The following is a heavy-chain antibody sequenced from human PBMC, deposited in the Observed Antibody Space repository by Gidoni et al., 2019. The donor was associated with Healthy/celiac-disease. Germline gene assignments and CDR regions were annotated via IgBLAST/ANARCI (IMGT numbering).Heavy chain of an antibody. CDR2: IISSSSYI. J-gene: IGHJ3*02. Sequence: EVQLAESGGGLVKHGGPLRLPWAASGFTFSSYSMNWVRQAPGKGLAWVSSIISSSSYIYYADSVKGRFTISRDNAKNSLYLQMNSLRAEDKAVYYCVSGIAVAGDDAFDIWGQGTMVAVSS. CDR3: VSGIAVAGDDAFDI. CDR1: GFTFSSYS. V-gene: IGHV3-21*01. D-gene: IGHD6-19*01.